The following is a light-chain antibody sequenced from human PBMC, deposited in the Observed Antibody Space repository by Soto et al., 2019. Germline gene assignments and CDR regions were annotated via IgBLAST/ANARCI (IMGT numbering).Light chain of an antibody. CDR3: HHYGDSPIYT. J-gene: IGKJ3*01. V-gene: IGKV3-20*01. CDR2: GAS. Sequence: EIVLTQSPGTLSLSPGATATLSCRASQRVSRNYLAWFQQKPGQAPRLLIHGASSRAAGTPDRFSGSGSGTDFTLTISRLEPEDFAVYYCHHYGDSPIYTFGPWTKVDFK. CDR1: QRVSRNY.